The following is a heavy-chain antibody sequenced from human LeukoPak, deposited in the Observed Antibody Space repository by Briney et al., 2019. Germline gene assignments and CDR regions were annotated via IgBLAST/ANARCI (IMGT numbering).Heavy chain of an antibody. V-gene: IGHV4-34*01. D-gene: IGHD6-19*01. CDR3: ARGSSGWPNYFDY. CDR2: INHSGST. Sequence: SETLSLTYAVYGGSFSGYYWSWIRQPPGKGLEWIGEINHSGSTNYNPSLKSRVTISVDTSKNQFSLKLSSVTAADTAVYYCARGSSGWPNYFDYWGQGTLVTVSS. CDR1: GGSFSGYY. J-gene: IGHJ4*02.